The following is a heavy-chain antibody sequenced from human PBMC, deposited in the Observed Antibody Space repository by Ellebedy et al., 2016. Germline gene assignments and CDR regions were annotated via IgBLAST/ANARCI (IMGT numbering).Heavy chain of an antibody. Sequence: GGSLRLSCAASGFTLRSYWMHWVRQAPGQGLVWVSRISTDGRSATYADSVKGRFTISRDNAKNTLYLQMNSLRVEDTALYYCTRMGVLPTPYYGMDVWGQGTTVTVSS. J-gene: IGHJ6*02. D-gene: IGHD2-15*01. CDR1: GFTLRSYW. CDR3: TRMGVLPTPYYGMDV. V-gene: IGHV3-74*01. CDR2: ISTDGRSA.